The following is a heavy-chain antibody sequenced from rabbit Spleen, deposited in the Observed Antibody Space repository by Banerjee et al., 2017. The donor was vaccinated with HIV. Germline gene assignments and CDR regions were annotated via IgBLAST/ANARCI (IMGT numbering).Heavy chain of an antibody. V-gene: IGHV1S40*01. CDR1: GFSFSSSYY. CDR3: ARDPHSNGLIGYNL. J-gene: IGHJ4*01. D-gene: IGHD6-1*01. CDR2: IGAGSSGST. Sequence: QSLEESGGDLVQPEGSLTLTCTASGFSFSSSYYMCWVRQAPGKGLEWIACIGAGSSGSTAYASWARGRFTISKTSSTTVTLQMTSLTAADTATYFCARDPHSNGLIGYNLWGQGTLVTVS.